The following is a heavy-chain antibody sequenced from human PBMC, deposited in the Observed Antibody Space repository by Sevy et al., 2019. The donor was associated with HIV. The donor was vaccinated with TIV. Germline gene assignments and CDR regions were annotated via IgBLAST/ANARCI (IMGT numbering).Heavy chain of an antibody. CDR3: ARATYEAAYSKQPSFDH. CDR1: DDSINNDLYY. CDR2: ISYSGSS. Sequence: SETLSLTCTVSDDSINNDLYYWGWIRQPPGKELEWIGTISYSGSSSYNPSLQNRFTMSVDTSKDHFSLKLNSVTAADSAVYYCARATYEAAYSKQPSFDHWGQGALVTVSS. V-gene: IGHV4-39*02. D-gene: IGHD5-18*01. J-gene: IGHJ4*02.